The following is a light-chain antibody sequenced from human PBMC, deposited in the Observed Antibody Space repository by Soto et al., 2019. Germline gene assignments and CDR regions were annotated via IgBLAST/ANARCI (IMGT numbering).Light chain of an antibody. J-gene: IGLJ1*01. V-gene: IGLV2-8*01. CDR2: EVN. CDR1: SSDFGGYNY. Sequence: QSVLTQPRSVSGSPGQSVTISCTGTSSDFGGYNYVSWYQQHPGKAPKLMIYEVNKRPSGVPDRFSGSKSGNTASLTVSGLQAEDEADYYCSSYAGSSNVFGTGTKVTV. CDR3: SSYAGSSNV.